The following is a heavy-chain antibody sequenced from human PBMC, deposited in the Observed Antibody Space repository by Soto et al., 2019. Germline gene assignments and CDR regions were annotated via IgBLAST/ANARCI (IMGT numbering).Heavy chain of an antibody. CDR3: ARVMGWGYSYGYRGVDAFDI. J-gene: IGHJ3*02. V-gene: IGHV1-69*13. CDR1: GGTFSSYA. CDR2: IIPIFGTA. Sequence: SVKVSCKASGGTFSSYAISWVRQAPGQGLEWMGGIIPIFGTANYAQKFQGRVTITADESTSTAYMELSSLRSEDTAVYYCARVMGWGYSYGYRGVDAFDIWGQGTMVSV. D-gene: IGHD5-18*01.